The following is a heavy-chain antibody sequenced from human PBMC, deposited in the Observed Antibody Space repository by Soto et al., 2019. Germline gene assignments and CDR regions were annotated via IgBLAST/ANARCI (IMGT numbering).Heavy chain of an antibody. D-gene: IGHD6-13*01. Sequence: QVQLVQSGAEVKKPGASVKVSCKASGYTFTSYDINWVRQATGQGLEWMGWMNPNSGNTGYAQKFQGRVTMTRNTXISTAYMELSSLRSEATAVYSCASRGSSSSWYYYYYYGMDVWGQGTTVTVSS. CDR1: GYTFTSYD. CDR2: MNPNSGNT. CDR3: ASRGSSSSWYYYYYYGMDV. J-gene: IGHJ6*02. V-gene: IGHV1-8*01.